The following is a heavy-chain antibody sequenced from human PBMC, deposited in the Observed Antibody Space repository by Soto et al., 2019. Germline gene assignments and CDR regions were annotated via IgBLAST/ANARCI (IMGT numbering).Heavy chain of an antibody. D-gene: IGHD2-21*01. CDR1: GGTFSSYA. J-gene: IGHJ6*02. Sequence: SVKVSCKASGGTFSSYAISWVRQAPGQGLEWMGGIIPIFGTANYAQKFQGRVTITADESTSTAYMELSSLRSEDTAVYYCARGSYLVVTPYGMDVWGQGTTVTVSS. V-gene: IGHV1-69*13. CDR2: IIPIFGTA. CDR3: ARGSYLVVTPYGMDV.